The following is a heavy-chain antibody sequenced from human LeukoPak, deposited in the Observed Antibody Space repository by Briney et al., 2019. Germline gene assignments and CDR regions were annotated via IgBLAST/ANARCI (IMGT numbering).Heavy chain of an antibody. Sequence: SETLSLTCTGSGGSISTYYWSWIRQPPGKGLEWIGYIYYSGSTNYKPSLKSRVTMSVDTSKNQFSLKLSSVTAADTAVYYCARLTYYEFWSKRPPFGYWGQGTLVTVSS. CDR1: GGSISTYY. D-gene: IGHD3-3*01. J-gene: IGHJ4*02. V-gene: IGHV4-59*08. CDR2: IYYSGST. CDR3: ARLTYYEFWSKRPPFGY.